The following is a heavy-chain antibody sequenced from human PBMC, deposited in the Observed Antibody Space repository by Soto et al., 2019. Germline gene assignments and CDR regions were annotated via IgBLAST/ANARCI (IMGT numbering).Heavy chain of an antibody. V-gene: IGHV4-4*02. D-gene: IGHD3-16*01. CDR2: IYHSGST. CDR3: ASLRGRGSFAY. Sequence: QVQLQESGPGLVKPSGTLSLTCAVSGGSISSSNWWSWVRQPPGKGLEWIGEIYHSGSTNYNPSLKTGITIAVDKSKNQFSLKLSSVTAADTAVYYCASLRGRGSFAYWGQGTLVTVSS. J-gene: IGHJ4*02. CDR1: GGSISSSNW.